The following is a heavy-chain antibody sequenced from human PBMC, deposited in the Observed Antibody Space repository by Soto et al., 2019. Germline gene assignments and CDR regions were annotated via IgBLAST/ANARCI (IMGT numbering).Heavy chain of an antibody. CDR3: ARIMPNGYYYDSSGYDDAFDI. CDR1: GYTFTSYG. J-gene: IGHJ3*02. V-gene: IGHV1-18*04. CDR2: ISAYNGNT. D-gene: IGHD3-22*01. Sequence: GASVKVSCKASGYTFTSYGISWVRQAPGQGLEWMGWISAYNGNTNYAQKLQGRVTMTTDTSTSTAYMELRSLRSDDTAVYYCARIMPNGYYYDSSGYDDAFDIWGQGTMVTVPS.